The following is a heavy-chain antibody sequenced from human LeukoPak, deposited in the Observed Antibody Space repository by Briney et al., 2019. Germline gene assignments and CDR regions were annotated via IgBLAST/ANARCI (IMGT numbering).Heavy chain of an antibody. V-gene: IGHV3-9*03. D-gene: IGHD3-10*01. CDR3: AKDKNTYYYGSGSLFDV. CDR1: GFTFDDYA. Sequence: GGSLRLSCAASGFTFDDYAMHWVRQAPGKGLEWVSGISWNSGSIGYADSVKGRFTISRDNAKNSLYLQMNSLRAEDMASYYCAKDKNTYYYGSGSLFDVWGKGTTVTVSS. J-gene: IGHJ6*04. CDR2: ISWNSGSI.